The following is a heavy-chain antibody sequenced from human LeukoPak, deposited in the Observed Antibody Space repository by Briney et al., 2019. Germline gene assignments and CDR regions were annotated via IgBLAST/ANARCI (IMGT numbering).Heavy chain of an antibody. Sequence: GGSLRLSCAASGFTFSSYSMNWVRQAPGKGLEWVSSISSSRSYIYYADSVKGRFTISRDNAKNSLYLQMNSLRAEDTAVYYCARVPNREQWLVNDAFDIWGQGTMVTVSS. CDR2: ISSSRSYI. D-gene: IGHD6-19*01. V-gene: IGHV3-21*01. CDR1: GFTFSSYS. CDR3: ARVPNREQWLVNDAFDI. J-gene: IGHJ3*02.